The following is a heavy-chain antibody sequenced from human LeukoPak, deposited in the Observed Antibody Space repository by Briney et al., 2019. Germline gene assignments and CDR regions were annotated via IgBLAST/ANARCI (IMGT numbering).Heavy chain of an antibody. CDR1: GGSISRSSYF. D-gene: IGHD1-26*01. CDR3: ARHKWELSSLDY. J-gene: IGHJ4*02. Sequence: SETLSLTCIVSGGSISRSSYFWGWIRQPPGKGLEWIGEINHSGSTNYNPSLKSRVTISVDTSKNQFSLKLSSVTAADTAVYYCARHKWELSSLDYWGQGTLVTVSS. CDR2: INHSGST. V-gene: IGHV4-39*07.